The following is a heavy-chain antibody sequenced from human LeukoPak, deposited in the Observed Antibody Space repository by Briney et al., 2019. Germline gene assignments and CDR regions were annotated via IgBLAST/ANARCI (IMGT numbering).Heavy chain of an antibody. J-gene: IGHJ4*02. Sequence: GASVKVSCKASGYTFTSYGISWVRQAPGQGLEWMGWISAYNGNTNYAQKLQGRVTMTTDTSTSTAYMELRSLRSDDTAVYYCGREYPLRLGELSPSGYFDYWGQGTLVTVSS. D-gene: IGHD3-16*02. CDR3: GREYPLRLGELSPSGYFDY. V-gene: IGHV1-18*01. CDR2: ISAYNGNT. CDR1: GYTFTSYG.